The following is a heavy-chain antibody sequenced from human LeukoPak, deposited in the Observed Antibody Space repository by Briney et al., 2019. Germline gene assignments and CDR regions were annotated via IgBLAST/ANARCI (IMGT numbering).Heavy chain of an antibody. D-gene: IGHD3-10*01. Sequence: PGGSLRLSCAASGFTFSNYAMNWVRQAPGKGLEWVSAISGSGGSTYYADSVKGRFTISRDNSKNTLYLQMNSLRAEDTAVYYCARDPGYYGSWGQGTLVTVSS. CDR3: ARDPGYYGS. CDR2: ISGSGGST. J-gene: IGHJ5*02. V-gene: IGHV3-23*01. CDR1: GFTFSNYA.